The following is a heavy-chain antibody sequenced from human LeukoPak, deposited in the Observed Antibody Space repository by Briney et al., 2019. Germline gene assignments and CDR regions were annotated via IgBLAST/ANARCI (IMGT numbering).Heavy chain of an antibody. V-gene: IGHV3-11*01. D-gene: IGHD4-17*01. Sequence: PGGSLRLSCAASGFTFSDYYMSWLRQAPGKGLEWVSYISSSGSTIYYADSVKGRFTISRDNAKNSLYLQMNSLRAEDTAVYYCARAPTTYGDYGSSGWYFDYWGQGTLVTVSS. CDR3: ARAPTTYGDYGSSGWYFDY. CDR2: ISSSGSTI. J-gene: IGHJ4*02. CDR1: GFTFSDYY.